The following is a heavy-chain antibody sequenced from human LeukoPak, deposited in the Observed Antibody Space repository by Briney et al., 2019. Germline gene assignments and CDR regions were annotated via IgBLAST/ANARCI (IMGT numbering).Heavy chain of an antibody. J-gene: IGHJ4*02. Sequence: GGSLRLSCAASGFTFSSYWMHWVRQAPGKGLVWISRINSDDSSTSYADSVKGRFTISRDNAKNTLYLQMNSLRAEDTAVYYCARAAGAVYSSGWYAWAYWGQGTLVTVSS. V-gene: IGHV3-74*01. CDR2: INSDDSST. CDR1: GFTFSSYW. CDR3: ARAAGAVYSSGWYAWAY. D-gene: IGHD6-19*01.